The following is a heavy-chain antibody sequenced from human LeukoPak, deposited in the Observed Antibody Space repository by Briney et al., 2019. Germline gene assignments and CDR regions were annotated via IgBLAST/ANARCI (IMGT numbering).Heavy chain of an antibody. CDR2: IYTSGST. CDR3: ARVDKSSSRCCPVDY. D-gene: IGHD2-2*01. CDR1: GGSISSGSYY. Sequence: PSQTLSLTCTVSGGSISSGSYYWSWIRQPAGKGLEWIGRIYTSGSTNYNPSLKSRVTISVDTSKNQFSLKLSSVTAADTAVYYCARVDKSSSRCCPVDYWGQGTLVTVSS. V-gene: IGHV4-61*02. J-gene: IGHJ4*02.